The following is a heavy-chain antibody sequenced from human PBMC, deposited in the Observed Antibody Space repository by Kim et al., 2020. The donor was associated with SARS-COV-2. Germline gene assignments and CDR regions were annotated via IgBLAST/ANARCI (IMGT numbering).Heavy chain of an antibody. J-gene: IGHJ6*02. D-gene: IGHD6-19*01. CDR1: GYTFTSYD. CDR3: ARGPSSGGYGDYYFYGMDV. Sequence: ASVKVSCKASGYTFTSYDINWVRQATGQGLEWMGWMNPNSGNTGYAQKFQGRVTMTRNTSISTAYMELSSLRSEDTAVYYCARGPSSGGYGDYYFYGMDVWGQGTTVTVSS. V-gene: IGHV1-8*01. CDR2: MNPNSGNT.